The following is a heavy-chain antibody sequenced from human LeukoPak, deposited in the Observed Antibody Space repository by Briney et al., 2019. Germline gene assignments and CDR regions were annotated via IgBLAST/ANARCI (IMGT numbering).Heavy chain of an antibody. V-gene: IGHV4-39*07. CDR3: ARVLRRQWLDSYYYYYYMDV. Sequence: SETLSLTCTVSGGSISSSSYYWSWIRQPPGKGLEWIGEINHSGSTNYNPSLKSRVTISVDTSKNQFSLKLSSVTAADTAVYYCARVLRRQWLDSYYYYYYMDVWGKGTTVTISS. CDR1: GGSISSSSYY. J-gene: IGHJ6*03. CDR2: INHSGST. D-gene: IGHD6-19*01.